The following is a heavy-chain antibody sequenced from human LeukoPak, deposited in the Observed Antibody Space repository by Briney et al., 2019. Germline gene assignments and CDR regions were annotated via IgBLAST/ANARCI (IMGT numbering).Heavy chain of an antibody. V-gene: IGHV4-61*01. CDR1: GYSVSSGNIY. J-gene: IGHJ4*02. D-gene: IGHD4-17*01. CDR3: AIYRRSTGTYYLDY. Sequence: SETLSLTCTVSGYSVSSGNIYWSWHRQPPGQGLEWIGNIYYSGSTNYNPSLKSRVTMSIDTSKNQFSLKRSSVTAADTAVYYCAIYRRSTGTYYLDYWGQGTLVTVSS. CDR2: IYYSGST.